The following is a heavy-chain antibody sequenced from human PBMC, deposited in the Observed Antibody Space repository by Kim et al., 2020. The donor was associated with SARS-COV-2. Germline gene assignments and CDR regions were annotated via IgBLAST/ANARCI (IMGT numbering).Heavy chain of an antibody. D-gene: IGHD1-26*01. Sequence: SLKSRVTISVDTSKNQFSLKLSSVTAADTAVYYCATSSGSSSVAELAFDYWGQGTLVTVSS. V-gene: IGHV4-39*01. J-gene: IGHJ4*02. CDR3: ATSSGSSSVAELAFDY.